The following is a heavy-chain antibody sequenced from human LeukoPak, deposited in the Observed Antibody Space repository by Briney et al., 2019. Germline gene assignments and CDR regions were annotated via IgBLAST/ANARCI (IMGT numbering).Heavy chain of an antibody. D-gene: IGHD3-16*01. V-gene: IGHV3-43*02. J-gene: IGHJ1*01. CDR2: ISGDGATT. CDR3: AKDNQRGGFQH. Sequence: HSGGSLRLSCAASGFSFDDNAMYWVRQAPGKGLEWVSLISGDGATTYYADSAKGRFNISRDNSKSSLCLQMNSLRSEDTALYYCAKDNQRGGFQHWGQGTLVTVSS. CDR1: GFSFDDNA.